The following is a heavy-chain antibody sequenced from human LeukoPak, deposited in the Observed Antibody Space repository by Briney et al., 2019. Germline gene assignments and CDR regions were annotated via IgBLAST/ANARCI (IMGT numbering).Heavy chain of an antibody. CDR1: GFTFSSYA. CDR3: VEEGGGNYDILTGYYLYYFDY. V-gene: IGHV3-23*01. J-gene: IGHJ4*02. D-gene: IGHD3-9*01. CDR2: ISGSGGST. Sequence: GGSLRLSCAASGFTFSSYAMSWVRQAPGKGLEWVSVISGSGGSTYYADSVKGRFTISRDNSKNTLYLQMNSLRAEDTAVYYCVEEGGGNYDILTGYYLYYFDYWGQGTLVTVSS.